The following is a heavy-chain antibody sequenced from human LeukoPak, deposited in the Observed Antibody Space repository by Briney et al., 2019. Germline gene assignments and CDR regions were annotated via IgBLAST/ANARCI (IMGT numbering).Heavy chain of an antibody. J-gene: IGHJ5*02. Sequence: SVKVSCKASGGTFSSYAISWVRQAPGQGLEWMGGIIPIFGTANYAQKFQGRVTITADKSTSTAYMELSSLRSEGTAVYYCARDLRRIAAAGRRENWFDPWGQGTLVTVSS. CDR2: IIPIFGTA. D-gene: IGHD6-13*01. CDR1: GGTFSSYA. CDR3: ARDLRRIAAAGRRENWFDP. V-gene: IGHV1-69*06.